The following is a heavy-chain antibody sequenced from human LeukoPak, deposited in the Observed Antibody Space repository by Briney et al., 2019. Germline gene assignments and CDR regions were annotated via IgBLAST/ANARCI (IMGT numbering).Heavy chain of an antibody. CDR2: ISGSGGST. CDR3: AKDLGFGESPFDY. V-gene: IGHV3-23*01. D-gene: IGHD3-10*01. CDR1: GFTFSSYA. J-gene: IGHJ4*02. Sequence: PGGSLRLSCGASGFTFSSYAMSWVRQAPGKGLEWVSAISGSGGSTYYADSVKGRFTISRDNSKSTLYLQMNSLRDEDTAVYYCAKDLGFGESPFDYWGQGTLVTVAS.